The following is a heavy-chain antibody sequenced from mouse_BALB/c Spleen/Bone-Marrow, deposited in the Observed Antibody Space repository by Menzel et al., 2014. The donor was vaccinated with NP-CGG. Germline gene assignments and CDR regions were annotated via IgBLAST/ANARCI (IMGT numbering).Heavy chain of an antibody. CDR1: GYAFTDYL. CDR3: ARYDGYFDY. D-gene: IGHD2-3*01. J-gene: IGHJ2*01. Sequence: VNLVDSGAELVRPGTSVKVSCKASGYAFTDYLMEWLKQRPGQGLEWIGVINPGSGSTNYNEKFKDKATLTADKSSSTAYMQLSSLTSDDSAVYFCARYDGYFDYWGQGTILTVSS. V-gene: IGHV1-54*01. CDR2: INPGSGST.